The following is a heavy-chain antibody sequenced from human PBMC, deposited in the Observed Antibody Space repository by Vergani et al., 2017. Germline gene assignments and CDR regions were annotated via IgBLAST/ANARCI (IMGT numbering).Heavy chain of an antibody. Sequence: EVQLLESGGGLVQPGGSLRLSCAASGFTFSSYAMSWVCQAPGKGLECVSAISGSGGSTYYADSVKGRFTISRDNSKNTLYLQMNSLRAEDTAVYYCAKDRFPTRGRTTVTLDYWGQGTLVTVSS. V-gene: IGHV3-23*01. J-gene: IGHJ4*02. CDR1: GFTFSSYA. CDR3: AKDRFPTRGRTTVTLDY. CDR2: ISGSGGST. D-gene: IGHD4-11*01.